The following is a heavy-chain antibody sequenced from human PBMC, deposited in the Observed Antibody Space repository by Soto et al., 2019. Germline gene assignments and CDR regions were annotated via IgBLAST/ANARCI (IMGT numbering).Heavy chain of an antibody. J-gene: IGHJ5*02. D-gene: IGHD6-13*01. CDR1: GGSISSYY. CDR3: ARVAIAAAVNWFDP. V-gene: IGHV4-59*01. Sequence: SETLSLTCTVSGGSISSYYWSWIRQPPGKGLEWIGYIYYSGSTNYNPSLKSRVTISVDTSKNQFSLKLSSVTAADTAVYYCARVAIAAAVNWFDPWGQGTLVTVSS. CDR2: IYYSGST.